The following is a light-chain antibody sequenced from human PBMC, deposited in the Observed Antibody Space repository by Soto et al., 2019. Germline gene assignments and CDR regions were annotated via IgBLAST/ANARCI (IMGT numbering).Light chain of an antibody. Sequence: QSVLTQPASLSGSPGQSITMSCTGTGSDIGRYDYVSWYQQHPGKAPKLMIYDVSNRPSGVSVRFSGSKSGYTASLTISGHQAEDEADYYCSSYTSSSTQVFGGGTKLTVL. CDR2: DVS. CDR1: GSDIGRYDY. J-gene: IGLJ2*01. V-gene: IGLV2-14*03. CDR3: SSYTSSSTQV.